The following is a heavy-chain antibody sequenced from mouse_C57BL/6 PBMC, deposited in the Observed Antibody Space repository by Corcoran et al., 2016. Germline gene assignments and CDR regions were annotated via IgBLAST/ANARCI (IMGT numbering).Heavy chain of an antibody. D-gene: IGHD1-1*01. V-gene: IGHV9-3*01. Sequence: QIQLVQSGPELKKPGETVKISCKASGYTFTTYGMSWVKQAPGKGLKWMGWINTYSGVPTYADDFKGRFAFSLETSASTAYLQINNLKNEDTATYFCASHYYGSSYWYFDFWGTGTTVTVSS. CDR3: ASHYYGSSYWYFDF. CDR1: GYTFTTYG. J-gene: IGHJ1*03. CDR2: INTYSGVP.